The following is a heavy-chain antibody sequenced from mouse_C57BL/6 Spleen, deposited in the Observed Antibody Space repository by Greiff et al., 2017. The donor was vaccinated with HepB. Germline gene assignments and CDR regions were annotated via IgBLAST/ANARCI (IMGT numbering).Heavy chain of an antibody. CDR3: ARSDDYDPYYAMDY. CDR1: GYSFTGYY. Sequence: EVQLQESGPELVKPGASVKISCKASGYSFTGYYMNWVKQSPEKSLEWIGEINPSTGGTTYNQKFKAKATLTVDKSSSTAYMQLKSLTSEYSAVYYCARSDDYDPYYAMDYWGQGTSVTVSS. V-gene: IGHV1-42*01. J-gene: IGHJ4*01. D-gene: IGHD2-4*01. CDR2: INPSTGGT.